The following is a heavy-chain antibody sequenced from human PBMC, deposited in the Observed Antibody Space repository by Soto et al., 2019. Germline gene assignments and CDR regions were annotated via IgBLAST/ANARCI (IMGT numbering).Heavy chain of an antibody. CDR2: ISAYNGNT. CDR3: ATGRYCSGGSCSPLIYYYYGMDV. CDR1: GYTFTSYG. D-gene: IGHD2-15*01. Sequence: QVQLVQSGAEVKKPGASVKVSCKASGYTFTSYGISWVRQAPGQGLERMGWISAYNGNTNYAQKLQGRVIMTTDTSTSTAYMELRSLRSDDTAMYYCATGRYCSGGSCSPLIYYYYGMDVWGQGTTVTVSS. J-gene: IGHJ6*02. V-gene: IGHV1-18*01.